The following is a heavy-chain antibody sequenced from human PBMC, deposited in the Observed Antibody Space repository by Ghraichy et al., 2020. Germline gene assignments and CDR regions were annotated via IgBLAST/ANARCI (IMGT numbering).Heavy chain of an antibody. V-gene: IGHV3-48*01. J-gene: IGHJ4*02. CDR3: ARDRGSGWYYFDY. D-gene: IGHD6-19*01. CDR1: GFTFSSYS. Sequence: GGSLRLSCAASGFTFSSYSMNWVRQAPGKGLEWVSYISSSSTIYYADSVKGRFTISRDNAKNSLYLQMNSLRAEDTAVYYCARDRGSGWYYFDYWGQGTLVTVSS. CDR2: ISSSSTI.